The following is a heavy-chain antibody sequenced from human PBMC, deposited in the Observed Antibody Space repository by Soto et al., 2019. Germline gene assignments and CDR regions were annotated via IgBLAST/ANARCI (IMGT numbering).Heavy chain of an antibody. CDR2: ISSSSSYI. V-gene: IGHV3-21*01. J-gene: IGHJ4*02. CDR1: GFTFSSYS. CDR3: ARGSSGWYPLGY. D-gene: IGHD6-19*01. Sequence: EVQLVESGGGLVKPGGSLRLSCAASGFTFSSYSMNWVRQAPGKGLEWVSSISSSSSYIYYADSVKGRFTISRDNAKNSLYLQMNSLSAEDTAVYYCARGSSGWYPLGYWGQGTLVTVSS.